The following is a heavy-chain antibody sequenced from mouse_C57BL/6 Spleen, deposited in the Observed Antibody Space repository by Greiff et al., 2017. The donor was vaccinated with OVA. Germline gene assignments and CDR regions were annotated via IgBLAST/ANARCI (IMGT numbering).Heavy chain of an antibody. J-gene: IGHJ3*01. CDR2: INPNNGGT. V-gene: IGHV1-22*01. CDR1: GYTFTDYN. Sequence: VQLQQSGPELVKPGASVSMSCKASGYTFTDYNMHWVKQSHGKSLEWIGYINPNNGGTSYNQKFKGKATLTVNKSSSTAYMELRSLTSEDSAVYYCARGIYYGSGYVAYWGQGTLVTVSA. CDR3: ARGIYYGSGYVAY. D-gene: IGHD1-1*01.